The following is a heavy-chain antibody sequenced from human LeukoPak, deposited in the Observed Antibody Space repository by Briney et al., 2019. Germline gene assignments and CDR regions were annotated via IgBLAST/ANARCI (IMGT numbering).Heavy chain of an antibody. V-gene: IGHV4-4*07. CDR1: GASIRPYY. CDR2: IYTSGST. J-gene: IGHJ3*02. CDR3: ARVPTYDFWSGTRWYDAFDI. D-gene: IGHD3-3*01. Sequence: SETLSLTCTVSGASIRPYYWSWIRQPAGKGLEWIGRIYTSGSTNYNPSLKSRVTMSVDTSKNQFSLKLSSVTAADTAVYYCARVPTYDFWSGTRWYDAFDIWGQGTMVTVSS.